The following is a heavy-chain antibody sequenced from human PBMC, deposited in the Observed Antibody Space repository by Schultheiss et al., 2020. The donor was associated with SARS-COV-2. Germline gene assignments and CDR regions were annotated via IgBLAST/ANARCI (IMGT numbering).Heavy chain of an antibody. CDR1: GGSFSGYY. J-gene: IGHJ4*02. CDR3: ARGRGGSGLIDY. Sequence: SETLSLTCAVYGGSFSGYYWSWIRQPPGKGLEWIGEINHSGSTNYNPSLKSRVTISVDTSKNQFSLKLSSVTAADTAVYYCARGRGGSGLIDYWGQGTLVTVSS. V-gene: IGHV4-34*01. D-gene: IGHD6-19*01. CDR2: INHSGST.